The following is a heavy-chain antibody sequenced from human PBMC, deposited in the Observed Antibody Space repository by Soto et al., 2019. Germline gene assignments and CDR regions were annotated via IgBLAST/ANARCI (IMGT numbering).Heavy chain of an antibody. CDR1: GGSVSNKTYY. Sequence: SETLSLTCSVSGGSVSNKTYYWSWIRQPPGKRLEWIGYVYYSGTTNYNPSLKGRVTISVDLSKNQFSLRLSSVTTADTALYYCARTTAVPNTLRSRYFFDYWGQGTLVTVSS. D-gene: IGHD4-17*01. V-gene: IGHV4-61*01. CDR3: ARTTAVPNTLRSRYFFDY. J-gene: IGHJ4*02. CDR2: VYYSGTT.